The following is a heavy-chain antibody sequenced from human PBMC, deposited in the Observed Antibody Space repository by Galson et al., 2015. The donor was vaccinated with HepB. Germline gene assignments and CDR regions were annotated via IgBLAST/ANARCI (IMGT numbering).Heavy chain of an antibody. Sequence: LSLTCTVSGGSIDSYYWSWIRQPPGKGLEWIGHMYYSGGTNYNPSLKSRVTISINMSKNQFSLNLCSVTAADTAVYYCARVYDSSSADLDYWGQGTLVTVSS. CDR2: MYYSGGT. D-gene: IGHD6-6*01. CDR3: ARVYDSSSADLDY. CDR1: GGSIDSYY. V-gene: IGHV4-59*01. J-gene: IGHJ4*02.